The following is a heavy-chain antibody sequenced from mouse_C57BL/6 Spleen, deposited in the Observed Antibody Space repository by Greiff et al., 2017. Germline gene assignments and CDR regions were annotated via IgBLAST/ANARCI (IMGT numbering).Heavy chain of an antibody. CDR3: AREFSYSY. CDR1: GYTFTSYW. CDR2: IDPSDSYT. V-gene: IGHV1-50*01. J-gene: IGHJ2*01. Sequence: QLQQPGAELVKPGASVKLSCKASGYTFTSYWMQWVKQRPGQGLEWIGEIDPSDSYTNYNQKFKGKATLTVDTSSSTAYMQLSSLTSEDSAVYYCAREFSYSYWGQGTTRTVSS. D-gene: IGHD6-5*01.